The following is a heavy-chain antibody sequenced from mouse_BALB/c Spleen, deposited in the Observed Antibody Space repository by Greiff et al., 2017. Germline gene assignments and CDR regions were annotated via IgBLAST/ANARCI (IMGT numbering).Heavy chain of an antibody. Sequence: EVKLEESGPSLVKPSQTLSLTCSVTGDSITSGYWNWIRKFPGNKLEYMGYISYSGSTYYNPSLKSRISITRDTSKNQYYLQLNSVTTEDTATYYCARCYGSRGGDYFDYWGQGTTLTVSS. CDR3: ARCYGSRGGDYFDY. V-gene: IGHV3-8*02. CDR2: ISYSGST. D-gene: IGHD1-1*01. CDR1: GDSITSGY. J-gene: IGHJ2*01.